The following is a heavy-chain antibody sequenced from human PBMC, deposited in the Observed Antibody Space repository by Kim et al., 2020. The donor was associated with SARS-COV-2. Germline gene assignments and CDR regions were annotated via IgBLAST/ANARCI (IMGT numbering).Heavy chain of an antibody. CDR2: ISWNSGSI. D-gene: IGHD3-9*01. CDR1: GFTFDDYA. Sequence: GGSLRLSCAASGFTFDDYAMHWVRQAPGKGLEWVSGISWNSGSIGYADSVKGRFTISRDNAKNSLYLQMNSLRAEDTALYYCAKDMGDRYPWYFDLWGRGTLVTVSS. J-gene: IGHJ2*01. CDR3: AKDMGDRYPWYFDL. V-gene: IGHV3-9*01.